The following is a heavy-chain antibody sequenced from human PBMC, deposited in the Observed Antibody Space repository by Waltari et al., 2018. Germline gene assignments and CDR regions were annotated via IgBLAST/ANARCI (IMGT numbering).Heavy chain of an antibody. CDR1: GDSVSSGPYF. CDR3: ARDRSGTINSFDP. Sequence: QLQLQESGPRLVKPAETLSLTCTVSGDSVSSGPYFWAGIRQPPGKGLEWLGSMCYSGTTYHNSSLKSRVTISVDTSKNQVSLQLKSVTAADTAVYFCARDRSGTINSFDPWGRGTLVTVSS. D-gene: IGHD1-26*01. V-gene: IGHV4-39*07. J-gene: IGHJ5*02. CDR2: MCYSGTT.